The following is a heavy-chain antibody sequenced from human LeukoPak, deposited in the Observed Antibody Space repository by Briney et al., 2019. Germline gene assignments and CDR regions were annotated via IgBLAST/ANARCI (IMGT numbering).Heavy chain of an antibody. J-gene: IGHJ5*02. V-gene: IGHV4-39*07. CDR2: VYYTGTP. Sequence: SETLSLTCTVPGGSISHSSYSWAWIRQPPGKGLEWIATVYYTGTPYYNPSLKSRVTVSADTSKNQFFLRVKSVTAADTAVYYCARLYYFDTSGSLDPWGQGTRVTVPS. CDR1: GGSISHSSYS. D-gene: IGHD3-22*01. CDR3: ARLYYFDTSGSLDP.